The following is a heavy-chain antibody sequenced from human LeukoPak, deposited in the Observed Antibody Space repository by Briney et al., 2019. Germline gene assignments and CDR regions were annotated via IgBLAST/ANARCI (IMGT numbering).Heavy chain of an antibody. CDR1: GYSITSGSF. D-gene: IGHD6-13*01. CDR2: IYPRGGT. V-gene: IGHV4-38-2*02. J-gene: IGHJ2*01. CDR3: ASTLKQQLVLDWYFDL. Sequence: SETLSLTCTVSGYSITSGSFWAWIRQPPGKGLQYLGIIYPRGGTHYNPSLMSRVTMSVETSNKQFFLNLTSVTAADTAVYYCASTLKQQLVLDWYFDLWGRGTLVTVSS.